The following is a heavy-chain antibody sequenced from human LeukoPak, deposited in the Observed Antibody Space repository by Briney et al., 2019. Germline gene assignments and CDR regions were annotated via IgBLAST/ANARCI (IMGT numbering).Heavy chain of an antibody. J-gene: IGHJ6*02. V-gene: IGHV3-23*01. CDR3: AKDLPAAIHYYYGMDV. D-gene: IGHD2-2*01. CDR2: ISGSGGST. CDR1: GFTFSSYA. Sequence: GGSLRLSCAAPGFTFSSYAMSWVRQAPGKGLEWVSAISGSGGSTYYADSVKGRFTISRDNSKNTLYLQMNSLRAEDTAVYYCAKDLPAAIHYYYGMDVWGQGTTVTVSS.